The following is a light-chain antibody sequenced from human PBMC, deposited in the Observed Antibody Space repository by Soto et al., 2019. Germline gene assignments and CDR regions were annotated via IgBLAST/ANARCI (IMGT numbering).Light chain of an antibody. CDR3: AAWDDSLNGFYV. J-gene: IGLJ1*01. CDR1: SSNIGSNT. V-gene: IGLV1-44*01. Sequence: QSVLTQPPSASGTPGQRVTISCSGSSSNIGSNTVNWYQQLPGTAPKLLIYSNNQRPSGVPDRFSGSKSGTSASLAISGLQSEDEADYYCAAWDDSLNGFYVFGTGTKLTFL. CDR2: SNN.